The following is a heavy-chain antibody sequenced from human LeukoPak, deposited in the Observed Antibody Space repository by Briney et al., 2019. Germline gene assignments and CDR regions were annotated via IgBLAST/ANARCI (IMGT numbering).Heavy chain of an antibody. CDR3: ARCGGSDYYYYYMDV. D-gene: IGHD6-25*01. CDR2: IYPGDSDT. Sequence: PGESLKISCKGSGYSFITYWIAWVRQMPGKGLEWMGIIYPGDSDTRYSPSFQGQVTISADKSISTAYLQWSSLKASDTAMYYCARCGGSDYYYYYMDVWGKGTTVTVSS. V-gene: IGHV5-51*01. CDR1: GYSFITYW. J-gene: IGHJ6*03.